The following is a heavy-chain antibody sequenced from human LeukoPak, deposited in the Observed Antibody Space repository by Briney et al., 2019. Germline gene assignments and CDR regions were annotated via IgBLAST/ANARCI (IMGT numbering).Heavy chain of an antibody. Sequence: GGSLRLSCAASGFTFNTYDMNWVRQAPGKGLEWVSYISRGGSTTYYADSVKGRLTISRDNAKNSLFLQMNSLRAEDTAVYYCARDLLEGAAPLDYWGQGTLVTVSS. CDR1: GFTFNTYD. D-gene: IGHD1-26*01. V-gene: IGHV3-48*03. CDR3: ARDLLEGAAPLDY. CDR2: ISRGGSTT. J-gene: IGHJ4*02.